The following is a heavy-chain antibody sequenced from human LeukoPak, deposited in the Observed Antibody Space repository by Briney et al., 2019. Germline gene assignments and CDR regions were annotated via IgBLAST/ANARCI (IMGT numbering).Heavy chain of an antibody. Sequence: ASVKVSCKASGYTFTGYYMHWVRQAPAQGLEWMGWINPNSGGTNYAQKFQGWVTMTRDTSISTAYMELSRLRSDDTAVYYCANSLGGSSWYVLDNWGQGTLVTVSS. D-gene: IGHD6-13*01. J-gene: IGHJ4*02. CDR3: ANSLGGSSWYVLDN. CDR2: INPNSGGT. CDR1: GYTFTGYY. V-gene: IGHV1-2*04.